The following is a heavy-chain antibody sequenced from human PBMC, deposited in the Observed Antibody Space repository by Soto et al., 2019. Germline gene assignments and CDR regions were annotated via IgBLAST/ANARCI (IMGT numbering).Heavy chain of an antibody. D-gene: IGHD3-3*01. CDR2: SAAFNGNA. V-gene: IGHV1-18*01. Sequence: QVQLVQSGPEVKKPGASVKVSCKASGYTFSIYGITWVRQAPGQGLEWVGWSAAFNGNANYAQKFQGRVTMTTDTSTSKAHMELSSLRSEDTAVYYCARGRSPIFGVVIKRSHYYGLDVWGQGTTVTVSS. CDR3: ARGRSPIFGVVIKRSHYYGLDV. CDR1: GYTFSIYG. J-gene: IGHJ6*02.